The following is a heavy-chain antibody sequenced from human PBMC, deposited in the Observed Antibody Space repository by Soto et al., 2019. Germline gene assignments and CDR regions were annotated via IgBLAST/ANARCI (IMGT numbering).Heavy chain of an antibody. V-gene: IGHV4-34*01. CDR1: GGAFSGFD. CDR2: VHRRGSL. Sequence: SEALYLTCAVSGGAFSGFDWSWSRQSPGKGLEWIGEVHRRGSLNYNPSLKSRVTISQDMSKRQLSLRLTSVTAADTGVYFCARYGRDGYGKNNWFDPWGPGTLVTVSS. J-gene: IGHJ5*02. CDR3: ARYGRDGYGKNNWFDP. D-gene: IGHD2-21*01.